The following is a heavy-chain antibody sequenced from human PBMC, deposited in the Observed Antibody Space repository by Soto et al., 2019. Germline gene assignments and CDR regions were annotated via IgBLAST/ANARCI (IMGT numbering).Heavy chain of an antibody. Sequence: GASVKVSCKASGYTFTSYDINWVRQATGQGLEWMGWMNPNSGNTGYAQKFQGRVTMTRNTSISTAYMELSSLRSEDTAVYYCARRGCSGGSCYFHYYYYMDVWGKGTTVTAP. V-gene: IGHV1-8*01. J-gene: IGHJ6*03. CDR3: ARRGCSGGSCYFHYYYYMDV. D-gene: IGHD2-15*01. CDR2: MNPNSGNT. CDR1: GYTFTSYD.